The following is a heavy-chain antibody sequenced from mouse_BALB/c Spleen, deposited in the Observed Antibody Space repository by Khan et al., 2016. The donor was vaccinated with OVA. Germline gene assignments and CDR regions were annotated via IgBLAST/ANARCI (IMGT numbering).Heavy chain of an antibody. CDR1: GYTFTSYV. D-gene: IGHD2-14*01. Sequence: VQLKESGPELVKPVASVKMSCEASGYTFTSYVIHWVKQKPGQGLEWIGYIYPFNDDTKYNEKFKGKATLTSDTSSSTAHMEHRSLTSEDSAVYCCAKSYRYDVYFVYWGQGTTLTFSS. CDR3: AKSYRYDVYFVY. J-gene: IGHJ2*01. CDR2: IYPFNDDT. V-gene: IGHV1S136*01.